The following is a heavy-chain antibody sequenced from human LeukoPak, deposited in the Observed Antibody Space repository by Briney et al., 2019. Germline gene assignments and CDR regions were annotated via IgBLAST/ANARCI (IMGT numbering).Heavy chain of an antibody. D-gene: IGHD1-26*01. CDR1: GDSVSSSY. CDR2: IHNSGST. Sequence: SETLSLTCSVSGDSVSSSYWSWSRQTPGKGPEWIGHIHNSGSTNYNPSLKSRVTISIDTSKNQFSLKLTSVTAADTAVYYCARHNGSRGGLFDYWGQGILVTV. CDR3: ARHNGSRGGLFDY. J-gene: IGHJ4*02. V-gene: IGHV4-59*08.